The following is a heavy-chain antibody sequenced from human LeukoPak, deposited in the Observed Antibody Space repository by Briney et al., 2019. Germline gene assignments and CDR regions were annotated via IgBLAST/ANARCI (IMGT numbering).Heavy chain of an antibody. J-gene: IGHJ3*02. D-gene: IGHD1-26*01. Sequence: PGGSLRLSCAASGFTFSDYYMSWIRQAPGKGLEWVSYISSSDSTIYYADSVKGRFTISRDNAKNSLYLQINSLRAEDTAVYYCARLPRGATWPAFDIWGQGTMVTVSS. CDR3: ARLPRGATWPAFDI. V-gene: IGHV3-11*01. CDR1: GFTFSDYY. CDR2: ISSSDSTI.